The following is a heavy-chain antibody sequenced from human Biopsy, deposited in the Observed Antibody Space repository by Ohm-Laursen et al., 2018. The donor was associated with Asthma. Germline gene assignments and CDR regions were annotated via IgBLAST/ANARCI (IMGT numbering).Heavy chain of an antibody. CDR1: GYTFSDSW. V-gene: IGHV5-51*01. Sequence: GESLRISCKASGYTFSDSWIGWVRQMPGKGLEWMGIIFAANSETKYSPSFQGQVTISADMSTSTAFLQWSSLKASDTAIYYCARFIDGTFFVDYWGQGTLVTVSS. CDR2: IFAANSET. D-gene: IGHD1-7*01. CDR3: ARFIDGTFFVDY. J-gene: IGHJ4*02.